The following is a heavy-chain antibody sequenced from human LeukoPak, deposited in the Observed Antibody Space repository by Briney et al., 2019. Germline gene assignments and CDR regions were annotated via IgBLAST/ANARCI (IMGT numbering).Heavy chain of an antibody. CDR3: ARDRLGDYDHSGYYDK. V-gene: IGHV3-11*01. CDR2: ICDSGRTI. Sequence: PGGSLSLSCTASGFTFSDYYMSWIRQAPGKGLEWVSYICDSGRTIYYAGSVKGRFTISRDNAKNSVYLQMNNLRAEDTAVYYCARDRLGDYDHSGYYDKWGQGTLVTVSS. D-gene: IGHD3-22*01. J-gene: IGHJ4*02. CDR1: GFTFSDYY.